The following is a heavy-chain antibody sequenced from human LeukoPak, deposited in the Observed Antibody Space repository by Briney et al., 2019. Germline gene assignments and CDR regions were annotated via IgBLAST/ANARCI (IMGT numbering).Heavy chain of an antibody. CDR3: ARVGATTDYYMDV. D-gene: IGHD1-26*01. V-gene: IGHV1-2*02. Sequence: ASVKVSCKASGYTFTGYYMHWVRQAPGQGLEWMGWINPNSGGTNYAQKFQGRVTMTRDTSISTAYMELSSLRSEDTAVYYCARVGATTDYYMDVWGKGTTVTVSS. J-gene: IGHJ6*03. CDR2: INPNSGGT. CDR1: GYTFTGYY.